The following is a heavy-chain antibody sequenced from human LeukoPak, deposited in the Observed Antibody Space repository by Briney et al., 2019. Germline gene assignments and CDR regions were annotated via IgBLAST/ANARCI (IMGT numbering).Heavy chain of an antibody. V-gene: IGHV4-59*08. CDR1: GASISNYY. Sequence: PSETLSLTCTVSGASISNYYWSWIRQPPGKGLEWIGYIYYSGSTNYNPSLKSRVTISVDTSKNQFSLKPSSVTAADTAVYYCVRARSSSSYYYGMDVWGQGTTVTVSS. D-gene: IGHD6-6*01. CDR3: VRARSSSSYYYGMDV. CDR2: IYYSGST. J-gene: IGHJ6*02.